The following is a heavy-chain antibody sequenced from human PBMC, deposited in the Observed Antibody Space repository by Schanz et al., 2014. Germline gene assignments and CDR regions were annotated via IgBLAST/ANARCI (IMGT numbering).Heavy chain of an antibody. D-gene: IGHD4-17*01. Sequence: EVQLVESGGGLVQPGGSLRLSCAASGFTFSTYWMSWVRQAPGKGLEWVANIKQDESERSYVDSVKGRFTISRDNAKNSLYLQMNSLRAEDTAVYYCARVRAYDYGAEAHGMDVWGHGTTVTVSS. CDR1: GFTFSTYW. CDR2: IKQDESER. CDR3: ARVRAYDYGAEAHGMDV. V-gene: IGHV3-7*01. J-gene: IGHJ6*02.